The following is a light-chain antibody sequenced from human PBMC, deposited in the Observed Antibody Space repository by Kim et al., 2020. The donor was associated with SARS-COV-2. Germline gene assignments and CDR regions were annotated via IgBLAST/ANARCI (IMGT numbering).Light chain of an antibody. V-gene: IGLV1-47*01. CDR2: RNN. CDR1: SSNVGSNY. J-gene: IGLJ3*02. CDR3: AAWDDSLSGWV. Sequence: GQRVTISCSGSSSNVGSNYVYWYQQLPGTAPKLLIYRNNQRPSGVPDRFSGAKSGTSASLAISGLRSEDEADYYCAAWDDSLSGWVFGGGTKLTVL.